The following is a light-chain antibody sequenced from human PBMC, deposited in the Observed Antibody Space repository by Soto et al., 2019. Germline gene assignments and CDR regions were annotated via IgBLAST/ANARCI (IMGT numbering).Light chain of an antibody. CDR1: ERHSSVY. CDR3: PQYGGSPRIK. J-gene: IGKJ5*01. Sequence: EIVLTQSPGTLSLSPGERATLSCRASERHSSVYLAGYQQRPGQPPRLLIYGASNRATGIPDRFSGSGSGTDLPLIINRLEQEDVVIYYYPQYGGSPRIKFGQGTRLEIK. V-gene: IGKV3-20*01. CDR2: GAS.